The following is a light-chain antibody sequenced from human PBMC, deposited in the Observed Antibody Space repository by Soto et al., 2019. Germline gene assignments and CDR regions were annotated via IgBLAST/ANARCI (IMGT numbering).Light chain of an antibody. CDR2: GAS. J-gene: IGKJ1*01. CDR3: HQYGSSRT. Sequence: EIVLTQSPGTLSLSPGERATLSCRASQSVSSSYLAWYQQKPGQAPRLLMYGASSRATGIPDRFSGSGSGTDFTLTSSRLEPEDFAVYYCHQYGSSRTFGQGTKVDSK. V-gene: IGKV3-20*01. CDR1: QSVSSSY.